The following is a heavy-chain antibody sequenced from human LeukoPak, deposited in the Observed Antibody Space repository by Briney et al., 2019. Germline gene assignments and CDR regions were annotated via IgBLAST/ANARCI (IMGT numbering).Heavy chain of an antibody. V-gene: IGHV3-74*01. J-gene: IGHJ4*02. D-gene: IGHD3-22*01. CDR1: GFTFSSYW. CDR3: ASLVNHDDSGYRPLEN. Sequence: GGSLGLSCAASGFTFSSYWMPWVRQAPGKGLVWVSRINSDGSSTSYADSVKGRFTISRDNAKNTLYLQMNSLRAEDTAVYHCASLVNHDDSGYRPLENWGQGTLVTVSS. CDR2: INSDGSST.